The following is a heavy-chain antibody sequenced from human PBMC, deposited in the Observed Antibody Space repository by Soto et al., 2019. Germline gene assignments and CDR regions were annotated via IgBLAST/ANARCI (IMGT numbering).Heavy chain of an antibody. D-gene: IGHD2-2*01. J-gene: IGHJ6*03. CDR3: ATRDCSSTSCYGDYYYYYMDV. CDR1: GYSFTSYW. CDR2: IYPGDSDT. V-gene: IGHV5-51*01. Sequence: PGESLKISCKGSGYSFTSYWIGWVRQMPGKGLEWMGIIYPGDSDTRYSPSFQGQVTISADKSISTAYLQWSSLKASDTAMYYCATRDCSSTSCYGDYYYYYMDVWGKGTTVTVSS.